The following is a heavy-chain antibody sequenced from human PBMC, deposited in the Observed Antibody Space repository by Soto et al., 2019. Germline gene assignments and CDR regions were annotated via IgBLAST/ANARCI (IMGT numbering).Heavy chain of an antibody. CDR2: ISYSGST. Sequence: PSETLSLTCTVSGASIISTSYFWGWIRQPSGKGLEWIGTISYSGSTFYNPSLKSQVTISVDASKNQFSLKLNSVTVSDSAVYYCASGPPGRYWGQGILVTVSS. CDR1: GASIISTSYF. CDR3: ASGPPGRY. V-gene: IGHV4-39*01. J-gene: IGHJ4*02.